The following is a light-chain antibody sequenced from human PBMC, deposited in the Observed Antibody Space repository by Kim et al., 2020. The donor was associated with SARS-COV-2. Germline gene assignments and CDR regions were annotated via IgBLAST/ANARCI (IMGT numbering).Light chain of an antibody. Sequence: SVGDRITITFRTSQHISNYLNWYQHKPGKAPRLLIYAAATLQSGVPSRFSGSGSGTEFTLTISNLQPEDFGTYYCQDSFSAPPMYTFGQGTKLEIK. CDR3: QDSFSAPPMYT. CDR1: QHISNY. V-gene: IGKV1-39*01. J-gene: IGKJ2*01. CDR2: AAA.